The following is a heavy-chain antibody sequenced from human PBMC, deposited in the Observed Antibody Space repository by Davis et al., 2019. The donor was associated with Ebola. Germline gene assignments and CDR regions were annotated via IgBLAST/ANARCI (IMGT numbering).Heavy chain of an antibody. CDR3: TTGGMTPRGY. Sequence: GESLKISCAASGFTFSSYWMHWVRQAPGKGLVWVSRINSDGSSTSYADSVKGRFTISRDNAKNTLYLQMNSLKTEDTAVYYCTTGGMTPRGYWGQGTLVTVSS. CDR2: INSDGSST. J-gene: IGHJ4*02. CDR1: GFTFSSYW. V-gene: IGHV3-74*01.